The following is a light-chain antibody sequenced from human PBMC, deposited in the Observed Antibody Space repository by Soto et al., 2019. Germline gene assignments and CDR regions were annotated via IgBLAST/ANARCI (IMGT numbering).Light chain of an antibody. CDR1: NSDVGGYNY. CDR2: EVN. CDR3: NSYTGWIYV. V-gene: IGLV2-8*01. J-gene: IGLJ1*01. Sequence: QSVLTQPPSASGSPGQSVTISCTGTNSDVGGYNYVSWYQHHPGKAPKLMIFEVNKRPSGVPDRFSGSKFGNTASLTVSGLQAEDEADYYCNSYTGWIYVFGTGTKLTVL.